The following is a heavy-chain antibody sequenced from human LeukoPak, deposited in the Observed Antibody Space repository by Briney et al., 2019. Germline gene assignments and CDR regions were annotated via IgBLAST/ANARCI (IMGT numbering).Heavy chain of an antibody. CDR2: IYSGGST. J-gene: IGHJ3*02. D-gene: IGHD1-26*01. V-gene: IGHV3-66*01. CDR1: GFIVSGNY. CDR3: ARVRGATGRAFDI. Sequence: PGGSLRLSCAASGFIVSGNYMSWVRQDPGKGLEWVSVIYSGGSTYYADSVKGRFTISRDNSKNTLYLQMNRLRAEDTAVYYCARVRGATGRAFDIWGQGTMVTVSS.